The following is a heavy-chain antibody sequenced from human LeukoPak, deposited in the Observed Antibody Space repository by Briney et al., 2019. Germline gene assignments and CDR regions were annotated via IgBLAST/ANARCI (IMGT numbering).Heavy chain of an antibody. D-gene: IGHD6-13*01. J-gene: IGHJ4*02. CDR2: INSDGSST. CDR1: GFPFSTYW. V-gene: IGHV3-74*01. Sequence: PGPCLRPSCSVAGFPFSTYWMHWVRQVPGTGPVWGSHINSDGSSTGYADSEKGRFTISRDNAKSTLYLQMNSLRAEDTAVYYCAKVLQLLRAAAGFDYWGQGTLVTDSS. CDR3: AKVLQLLRAAAGFDY.